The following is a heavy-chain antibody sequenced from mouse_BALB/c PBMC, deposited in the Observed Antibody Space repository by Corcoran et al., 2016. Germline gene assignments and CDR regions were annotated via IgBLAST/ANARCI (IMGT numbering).Heavy chain of an antibody. CDR1: GYSITSGYY. CDR3: ARDYAMDY. Sequence: DVQLQESGPGLVKPSQSLSLTCSVTGYSITSGYYWNWIRQFPGNKLEWMGYISYDGSNNYNPSLKNRISITRDTSKNQFFLKLNSVTTEDTDTYYCARDYAMDYWGQGTSVTVSS. CDR2: ISYDGSN. J-gene: IGHJ4*01. V-gene: IGHV3-6*02.